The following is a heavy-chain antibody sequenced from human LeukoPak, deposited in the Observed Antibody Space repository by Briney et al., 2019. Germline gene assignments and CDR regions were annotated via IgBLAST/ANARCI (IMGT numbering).Heavy chain of an antibody. J-gene: IGHJ4*02. CDR3: AREGSSGYYPHYYFEY. CDR2: MYYSGST. Sequence: SETLSLTCTVSGGSISSSSCSWGWIRQPPGKGLEWIGTMYYSGSTYYHPSLKSLVTRSVDTSKNQFSLKLSSVTAADTAVYYCAREGSSGYYPHYYFEYWGQGTLVTVFS. V-gene: IGHV4-39*07. D-gene: IGHD3-22*01. CDR1: GGSISSSSCS.